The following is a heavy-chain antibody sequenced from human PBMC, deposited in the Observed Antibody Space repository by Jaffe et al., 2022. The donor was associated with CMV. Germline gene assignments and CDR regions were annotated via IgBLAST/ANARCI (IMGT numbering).Heavy chain of an antibody. CDR3: AKPAEMATILGGWFDP. CDR1: GFTFSSYA. J-gene: IGHJ5*02. D-gene: IGHD5-12*01. Sequence: EVQLLESGGGLVQPGGSLRLSCAASGFTFSSYAMSWVRQAPGKGLEWVSAISGSGGSTYYADSVKGRFTISRDNSKNTLYLQMNSLRAEDTAVYYCAKPAEMATILGGWFDPWGQGTLVTVSS. V-gene: IGHV3-23*01. CDR2: ISGSGGST.